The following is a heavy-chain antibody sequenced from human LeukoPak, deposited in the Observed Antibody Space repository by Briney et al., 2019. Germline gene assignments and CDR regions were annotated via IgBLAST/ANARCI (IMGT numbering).Heavy chain of an antibody. J-gene: IGHJ4*02. CDR1: GFTFSGYT. Sequence: GGSLRLSCAASGFTFSGYTMNWVRQAPGKGLEWVSTISPSSSYMYYADSVKGRFTISRDNAKNSLYLQMNSLRPEDTAVYYCARDPVVPDDGYYFDYWGQGTLVTVSS. V-gene: IGHV3-21*01. CDR2: ISPSSSYM. D-gene: IGHD2-2*01. CDR3: ARDPVVPDDGYYFDY.